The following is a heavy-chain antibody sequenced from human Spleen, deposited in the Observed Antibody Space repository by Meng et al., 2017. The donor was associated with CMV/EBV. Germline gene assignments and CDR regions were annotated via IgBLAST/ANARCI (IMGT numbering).Heavy chain of an antibody. D-gene: IGHD3-9*01. V-gene: IGHV3-48*03. J-gene: IGHJ6*02. Sequence: GGSLRLSCAASGFTFSSYEMNWVRQAPGKGLEWVSYISSSGSTIYYADSVKGRFTISRDNAKNSLYLQMNSLRAEDTAVYYCARDESNYDIGYYGMDVWGQGTTVTVSS. CDR3: ARDESNYDIGYYGMDV. CDR1: GFTFSSYE. CDR2: ISSSGSTI.